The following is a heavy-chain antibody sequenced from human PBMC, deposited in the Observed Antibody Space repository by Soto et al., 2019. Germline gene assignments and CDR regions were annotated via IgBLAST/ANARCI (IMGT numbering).Heavy chain of an antibody. CDR3: ARQTGTDPSYPHYEMDV. CDR1: GGSFSGYY. V-gene: IGHV4-34*01. J-gene: IGHJ6*02. CDR2: INHSGST. Sequence: KTSETLSLTCAVYGGSFSGYYWSWIRQPPGKGLEWIGEINHSGSTNYNPSLKSRVTISVDTSKNQFSLKLSSVTAADTAVYYCARQTGTDPSYPHYEMDVWGQGTTVTVSS. D-gene: IGHD1-1*01.